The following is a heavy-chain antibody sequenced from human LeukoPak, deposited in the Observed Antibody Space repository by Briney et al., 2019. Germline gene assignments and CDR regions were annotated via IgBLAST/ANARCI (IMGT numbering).Heavy chain of an antibody. CDR2: ISSSSSYI. CDR1: GFTFSSYS. Sequence: GGSLRLSCAASGFTFSSYSINWVRQAPGKGLEWVSSISSSSSYIYYADSVKGRFTISRDNAKNSLYLQMNSLRAEDTAVYYCARDRTTMVRGVSNDYWGQGTLVTVSS. V-gene: IGHV3-21*01. CDR3: ARDRTTMVRGVSNDY. D-gene: IGHD3-10*01. J-gene: IGHJ4*02.